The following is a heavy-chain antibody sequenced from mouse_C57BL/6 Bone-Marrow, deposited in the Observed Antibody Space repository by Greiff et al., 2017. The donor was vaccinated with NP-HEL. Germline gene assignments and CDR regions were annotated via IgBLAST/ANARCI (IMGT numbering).Heavy chain of an antibody. D-gene: IGHD2-4*01. J-gene: IGHJ1*03. CDR2: IHPSDSDT. V-gene: IGHV1-74*01. CDR3: AICPIYYDYDGWYFDV. CDR1: GYTFTTYW. Sequence: VQLQQPGAELVKPGASVKVSCKASGYTFTTYWMHWVKQRPGQGLEWIGRIHPSDSDTNYNQKFKGKATLTVDKSSSTAYMQLSSLTSEDSAVYYCAICPIYYDYDGWYFDVWGTGTTVTVSS.